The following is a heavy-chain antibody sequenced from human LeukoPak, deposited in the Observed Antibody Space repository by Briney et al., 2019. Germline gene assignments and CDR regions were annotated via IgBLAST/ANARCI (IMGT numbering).Heavy chain of an antibody. Sequence: GGSLRLSCAASGFTLSSYAMSWVRQAPGKGLEWVSAISASGNTYHADSVKGRFTISRDSSKNTLYLQMNRLRAEDAAVYYCAKVAGYSYVGVYYFDYWGQGTLVTVSS. CDR3: AKVAGYSYVGVYYFDY. CDR2: ISASGNT. J-gene: IGHJ4*02. V-gene: IGHV3-23*01. D-gene: IGHD5-18*01. CDR1: GFTLSSYA.